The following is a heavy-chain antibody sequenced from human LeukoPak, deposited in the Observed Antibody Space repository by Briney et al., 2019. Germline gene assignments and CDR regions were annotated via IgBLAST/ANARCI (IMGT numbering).Heavy chain of an antibody. CDR2: INPSGGST. Sequence: ASVKVSCKASGYTFTSYYMYWVRQAPGQGLEWMGIINPSGGSTSYAQQFQGRITMTSDKSTSTVYMDLSSLRFEDTAVYFCARTEYHYYYMDVWGKGTTVTVSS. CDR1: GYTFTSYY. CDR3: ARTEYHYYYMDV. J-gene: IGHJ6*03. V-gene: IGHV1-46*01.